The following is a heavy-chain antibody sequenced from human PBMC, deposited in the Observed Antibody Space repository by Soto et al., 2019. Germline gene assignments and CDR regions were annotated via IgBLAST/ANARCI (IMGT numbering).Heavy chain of an antibody. Sequence: ASVKVSCKASGYTFTSYTISWVRQAPGQGLEWMGRIIPILGIANYAQKFQGRVTITADKSTSTAYMELSSLRSEDTAVYYCASALGSGAFDIWGQGTMVTVSS. V-gene: IGHV1-69*02. D-gene: IGHD3-3*01. CDR1: GYTFTSYT. CDR2: IIPILGIA. J-gene: IGHJ3*02. CDR3: ASALGSGAFDI.